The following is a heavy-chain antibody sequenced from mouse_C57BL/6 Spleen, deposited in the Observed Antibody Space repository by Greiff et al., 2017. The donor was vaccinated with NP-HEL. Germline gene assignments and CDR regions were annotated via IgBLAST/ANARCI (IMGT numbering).Heavy chain of an antibody. D-gene: IGHD2-1*01. J-gene: IGHJ4*01. CDR1: GFTFSSYA. CDR3: TRAGNYDAMDY. V-gene: IGHV5-9-1*02. CDR2: ISSGGDYI. Sequence: EVHLVESGEGLVKPGGSLKLSCAASGFTFSSYAMSWVRQTPEKRLEWVAYISSGGDYIYYADTVKGRFTISRDNARNTLYLQMSSLKSEDTAMYYCTRAGNYDAMDYWGQGTSVTVSS.